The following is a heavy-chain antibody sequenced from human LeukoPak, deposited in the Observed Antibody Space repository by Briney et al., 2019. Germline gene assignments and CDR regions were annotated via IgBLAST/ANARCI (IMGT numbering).Heavy chain of an antibody. Sequence: KASETLSLTCTVSGGSISSSSYYWSWIRQPPGKGLEWIGEINHSGSTNYNPSLKSRVTISVDTSKNQFSLKLSSVTAADTAVYYCARAGRQWLVYYYYYMDVWGKGTTVTVSS. CDR1: GGSISSSSYY. D-gene: IGHD6-19*01. CDR3: ARAGRQWLVYYYYYMDV. V-gene: IGHV4-39*07. J-gene: IGHJ6*03. CDR2: INHSGST.